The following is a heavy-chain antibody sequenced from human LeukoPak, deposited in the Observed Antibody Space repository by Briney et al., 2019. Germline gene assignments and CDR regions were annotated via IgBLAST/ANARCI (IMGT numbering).Heavy chain of an antibody. Sequence: GRSLRLSCAASGFTFSSYAMHWVRQAPGKGLEWVAVISYDGSNKYYADSVKGRLTISRDNSKNTLYLQMNSLRAEDTAVYYCARDRVAATSGYFDYWGQGTLVTVSS. J-gene: IGHJ4*02. CDR1: GFTFSSYA. D-gene: IGHD2-15*01. CDR3: ARDRVAATSGYFDY. CDR2: ISYDGSNK. V-gene: IGHV3-30-3*01.